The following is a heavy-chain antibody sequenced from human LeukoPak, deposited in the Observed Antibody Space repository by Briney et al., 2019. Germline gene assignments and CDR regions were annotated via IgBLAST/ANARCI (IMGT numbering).Heavy chain of an antibody. D-gene: IGHD4/OR15-4a*01. CDR3: AREGRMSMGIEY. Sequence: SETLSLTCGVYGGSLSGYFWSWIRQPPGKGLEWIGEINHSGTTNFNPSLESRVTISVDTSKNQFSLKLSSVTATDTAVYFCAREGRMSMGIEYWGQGTPVTVSS. V-gene: IGHV4-34*01. CDR1: GGSLSGYF. CDR2: INHSGTT. J-gene: IGHJ4*02.